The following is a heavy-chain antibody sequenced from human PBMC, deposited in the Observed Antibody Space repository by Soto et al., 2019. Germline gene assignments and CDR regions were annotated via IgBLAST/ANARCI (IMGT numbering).Heavy chain of an antibody. CDR2: IYYSGST. J-gene: IGHJ4*02. V-gene: IGHV4-59*08. D-gene: IGHD3-16*01. CDR3: ARRYGSSFDY. CDR1: GCSISSYY. Sequence: SETLSLTCTFSGCSISSYYWSWIRQPPGKGLEWIGYIYYSGSTNYNPSLKSRVTISVNTSKNQFSLKLSSVTAADTAVYYCARRYGSSFDYWGQGTPVTVSS.